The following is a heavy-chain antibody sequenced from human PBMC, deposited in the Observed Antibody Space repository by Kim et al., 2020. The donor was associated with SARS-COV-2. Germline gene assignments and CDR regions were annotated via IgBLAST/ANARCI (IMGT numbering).Heavy chain of an antibody. J-gene: IGHJ4*02. Sequence: SVKVSCKASGGTFSSYAISWVRQAPGQGLEWMGRIIPILGIANYAQKFQGRVTITADKSTSTAYMELSSLRSEDTAVYYCAREGNYYDSSGYRHWGQGTLVTVSS. CDR2: IIPILGIA. D-gene: IGHD3-22*01. CDR3: AREGNYYDSSGYRH. CDR1: GGTFSSYA. V-gene: IGHV1-69*04.